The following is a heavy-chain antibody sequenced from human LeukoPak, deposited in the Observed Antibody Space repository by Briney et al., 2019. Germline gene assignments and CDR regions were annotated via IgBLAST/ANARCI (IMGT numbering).Heavy chain of an antibody. Sequence: SGPTLVKPTQTLTLTCTFSGFSLSTSGVGVGWIRQPPGKALEWLALIYWNDDKRYSPSLKSRLTITKDTSKNQVVLTMTNMDPVDTATYYCAHSWPTYHYDSSGYYPWYYFDYWGQGTLVTVSS. CDR1: GFSLSTSGVG. V-gene: IGHV2-5*01. D-gene: IGHD3-22*01. CDR3: AHSWPTYHYDSSGYYPWYYFDY. CDR2: IYWNDDK. J-gene: IGHJ4*02.